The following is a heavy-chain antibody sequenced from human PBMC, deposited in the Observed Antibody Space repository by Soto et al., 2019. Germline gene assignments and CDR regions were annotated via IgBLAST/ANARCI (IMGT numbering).Heavy chain of an antibody. CDR1: GFTFRWFG. J-gene: IGHJ4*02. CDR3: AKGEVRGIIPSYFDY. Sequence: GGSLRLSCAGSGFTFRWFGMDWVRQAPGKGLEWVARISNDGSNEYYVDSVKGRFTISRDNSKNTLYLQMDSLRAEDTAVYYCAKGEVRGIIPSYFDYWGLGTLVTVSS. V-gene: IGHV3-30*18. CDR2: ISNDGSNE. D-gene: IGHD3-10*01.